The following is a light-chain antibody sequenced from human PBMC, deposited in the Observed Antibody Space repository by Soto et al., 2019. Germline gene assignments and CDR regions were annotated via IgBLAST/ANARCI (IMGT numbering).Light chain of an antibody. Sequence: DIVMTQTPLSSPVTLGQAASISCRSSQSLVHSDGNTYLSWFHQRPGQPPRRLIYLVSQRDSAVPDRFAASGSDTDFTLTISRVEADDVGVYYCMQGTYLPLTFGGGTKVEIK. J-gene: IGKJ4*01. CDR3: MQGTYLPLT. CDR2: LVS. V-gene: IGKV2-30*02. CDR1: QSLVHSDGNTY.